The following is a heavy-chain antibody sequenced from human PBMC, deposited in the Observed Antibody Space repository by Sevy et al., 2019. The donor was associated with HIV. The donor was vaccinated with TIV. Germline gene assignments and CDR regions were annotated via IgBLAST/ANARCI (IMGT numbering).Heavy chain of an antibody. CDR1: GFTFSSYW. CDR2: IKQDGSEK. CDR3: ARDGPNYYGSGSYGDY. J-gene: IGHJ4*02. Sequence: GGSLGLSCAASGFTFSSYWMSWVRQAPGKGLEWVANIKQDGSEKYYVDSVKGRFTISRDNAKNSLYLQMNSLRAEDTAVYYCARDGPNYYGSGSYGDYWGQGTLVTVSS. D-gene: IGHD3-10*01. V-gene: IGHV3-7*03.